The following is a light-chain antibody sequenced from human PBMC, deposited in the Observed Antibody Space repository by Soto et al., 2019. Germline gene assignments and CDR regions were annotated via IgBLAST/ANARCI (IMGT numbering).Light chain of an antibody. CDR2: TAS. V-gene: IGKV1-5*03. CDR1: QDINRW. CDR3: LQYNSLYT. J-gene: IGKJ2*01. Sequence: DIQMTQSPSTLSASVGDRVTITCRASQDINRWLAWYQQKPGKAPKILIYTASNLEGGVPSRFSGSGSGTEFTLTISSLQPDDFATYYCLQYNSLYTFGQGTKVDIK.